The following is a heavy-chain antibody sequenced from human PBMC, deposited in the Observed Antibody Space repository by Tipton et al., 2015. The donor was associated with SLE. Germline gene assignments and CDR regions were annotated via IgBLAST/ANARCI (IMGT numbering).Heavy chain of an antibody. D-gene: IGHD5-24*01. V-gene: IGHV3-21*03. CDR3: ARDRIRRDGDNSNAFDM. J-gene: IGHJ3*02. CDR2: ISSSSNYV. CDR1: GFSFSAYS. Sequence: GSLRLSCAASGFSFSAYSMNWVRQAPGKGLQWVSSISSSSNYVYYADSVEGRFTISRDNAKDSVYLQMNTLRAEDTAVYYCARDRIRRDGDNSNAFDMWGQGTMVTVSS.